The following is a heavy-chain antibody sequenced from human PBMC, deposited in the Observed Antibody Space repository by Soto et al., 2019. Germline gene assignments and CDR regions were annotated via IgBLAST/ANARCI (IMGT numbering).Heavy chain of an antibody. Sequence: SETLSLACTVSGGSISGFFWTWVRQPPGMPLEGLGHVAASGSTAYNPSLRSRLSLSLDVSKNRFSLELTSVTAADTATYFCARGGSTHYYYGLDVWGQGTTVTVSS. J-gene: IGHJ6*02. CDR1: GGSISGFF. V-gene: IGHV4-4*07. CDR3: ARGGSTHYYYGLDV. CDR2: VAASGST.